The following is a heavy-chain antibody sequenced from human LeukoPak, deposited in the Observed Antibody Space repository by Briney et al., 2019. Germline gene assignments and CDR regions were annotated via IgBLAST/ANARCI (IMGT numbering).Heavy chain of an antibody. Sequence: ASVKVSCKASGYTFTSYAINWVRQAPGQGLEWMGRISTNTGNPTYGQGFTGRFVFSLDTSVSTAYLQISSLKAEDTAVYYCASPNSLTYYFDSSGYYAAGEDWGQGTLVTVSS. D-gene: IGHD3-22*01. CDR2: ISTNTGNP. CDR3: ASPNSLTYYFDSSGYYAAGED. CDR1: GYTFTSYA. J-gene: IGHJ4*02. V-gene: IGHV7-4-1*02.